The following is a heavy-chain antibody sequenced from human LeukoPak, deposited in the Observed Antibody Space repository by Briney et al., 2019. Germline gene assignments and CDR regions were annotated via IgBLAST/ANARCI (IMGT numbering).Heavy chain of an antibody. CDR3: AKEGLDCSSTSCFYYYYYMDV. V-gene: IGHV3-53*01. D-gene: IGHD2-2*01. CDR2: IYSGGST. CDR1: GFTVSSNY. Sequence: GGSLRLSCAASGFTVSSNYMSWVRQAPGKGLEWVSVIYSGGSTYYADSVKGRFTISRDNSKNTLYFQMNSLRAEDTAVYYCAKEGLDCSSTSCFYYYYYMDVWGKGTTVTISS. J-gene: IGHJ6*03.